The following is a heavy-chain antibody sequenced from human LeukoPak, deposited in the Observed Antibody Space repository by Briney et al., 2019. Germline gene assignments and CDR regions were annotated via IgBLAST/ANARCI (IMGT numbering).Heavy chain of an antibody. Sequence: SETLSLTCAIYGGSFSGYYWSWIRQPPGKGLEWIGEINHSGSTNYNPSLKSRVTISVDTSKNQFSLKLSSVTAADTAVYYCARYSYGSIDAFDIWGQGIMVTVSS. CDR3: ARYSYGSIDAFDI. D-gene: IGHD5-18*01. V-gene: IGHV4-34*01. CDR2: INHSGST. J-gene: IGHJ3*02. CDR1: GGSFSGYY.